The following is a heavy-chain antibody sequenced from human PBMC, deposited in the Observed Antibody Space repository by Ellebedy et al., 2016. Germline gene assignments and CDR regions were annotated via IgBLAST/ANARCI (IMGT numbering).Heavy chain of an antibody. Sequence: ASVKVSCKASGYTFTGYYMHWVRQAPGQGLEWLGWINPNSGGTNYAQKFQGWVTMTRDKSISTAYMELSRLRSDDTAVYYCARGLPVVVTAIHYFDYWGQGTLVTVSS. CDR1: GYTFTGYY. J-gene: IGHJ4*02. V-gene: IGHV1-2*04. D-gene: IGHD2-21*02. CDR3: ARGLPVVVTAIHYFDY. CDR2: INPNSGGT.